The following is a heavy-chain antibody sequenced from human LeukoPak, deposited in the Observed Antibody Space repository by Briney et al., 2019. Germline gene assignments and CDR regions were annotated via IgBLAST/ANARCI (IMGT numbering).Heavy chain of an antibody. J-gene: IGHJ3*02. CDR1: GFTLSSYA. CDR3: AKDSLDSSGYYYAPDAFDI. V-gene: IGHV3-23*01. CDR2: ISGSGGST. Sequence: GGSLRLSCAVSGFTLSSYAMSWVRQAPGKGLEWVSAISGSGGSTYYADSVKGRFTISRDNSKNTLYLQMNSLRAEDTAVYYCAKDSLDSSGYYYAPDAFDIWGQGTMVTVSS. D-gene: IGHD3-22*01.